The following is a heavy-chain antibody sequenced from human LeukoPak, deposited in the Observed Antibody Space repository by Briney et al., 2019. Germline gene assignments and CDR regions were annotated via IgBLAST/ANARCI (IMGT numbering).Heavy chain of an antibody. D-gene: IGHD1-26*01. V-gene: IGHV4-38-2*02. CDR2: IYHSGST. CDR3: ARDPSGSYLIRYFDY. Sequence: SETLSPTCTVSGYSISSGYYWGWIRQPPGKGLEWIGSIYHSGSTYYNPSLKSRVTISVDTSKNQFSLKLSSVTAADTAVYYCARDPSGSYLIRYFDYWGQGTLVTVSS. CDR1: GYSISSGYY. J-gene: IGHJ4*02.